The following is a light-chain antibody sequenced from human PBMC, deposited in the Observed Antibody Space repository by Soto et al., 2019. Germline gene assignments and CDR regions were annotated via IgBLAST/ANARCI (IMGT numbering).Light chain of an antibody. V-gene: IGKV3-20*01. CDR2: GAS. Sequence: EIVLTQSPGTLSLSPGERATLSCRASQSVSSSYLAWYQQKPGQAPRLLIYGASSRATGIPARFSRSGSGTDFTLTIRRLEPEDFAVYYCQQYGRSRTFGQGTKVDIK. CDR1: QSVSSSY. J-gene: IGKJ1*01. CDR3: QQYGRSRT.